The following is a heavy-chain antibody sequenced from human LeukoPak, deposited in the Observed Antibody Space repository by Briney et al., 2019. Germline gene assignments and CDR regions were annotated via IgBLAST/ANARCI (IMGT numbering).Heavy chain of an antibody. V-gene: IGHV3-23*01. CDR1: GVTFSSHA. Sequence: GGSLRLSCAVSGVTFSSHAMTWVRQAPGKRLEWVSSISGSGGTTYYADSVKDRFTISRDNSKNTLHLQMNSLRAEDTAVYYCAKGDSSGYYSTQDWGQGTLVTVSS. D-gene: IGHD3-22*01. CDR3: AKGDSSGYYSTQD. J-gene: IGHJ1*01. CDR2: ISGSGGTT.